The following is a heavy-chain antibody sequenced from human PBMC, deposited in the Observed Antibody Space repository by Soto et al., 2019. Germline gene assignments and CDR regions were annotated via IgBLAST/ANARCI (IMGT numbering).Heavy chain of an antibody. Sequence: GGSLRLSCAASGFTFSSYAMSWVRQAPGKGLGWVSAISGSGGSTYYADSVKGRFTISRDNSKNTLYLQMNSLRAEDTAVYYCAKDQTRYYDSSGSWGQGTLVTVSS. CDR1: GFTFSSYA. V-gene: IGHV3-23*01. D-gene: IGHD3-22*01. J-gene: IGHJ4*02. CDR2: ISGSGGST. CDR3: AKDQTRYYDSSGS.